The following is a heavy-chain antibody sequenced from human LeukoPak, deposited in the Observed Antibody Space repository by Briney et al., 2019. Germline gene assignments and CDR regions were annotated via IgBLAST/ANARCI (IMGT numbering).Heavy chain of an antibody. J-gene: IGHJ4*02. CDR2: IWYDGSNK. Sequence: PGGSLRLSCAASGFTFSSYGMHWVRQAPGKGLEWVAVIWYDGSNKYYADSVKGRFTISRDNSKNTLYLQMNSLRTEDTAVYCCARTSYYYDSSGYIGYWGQGTLVTVSS. V-gene: IGHV3-33*01. D-gene: IGHD3-22*01. CDR1: GFTFSSYG. CDR3: ARTSYYYDSSGYIGY.